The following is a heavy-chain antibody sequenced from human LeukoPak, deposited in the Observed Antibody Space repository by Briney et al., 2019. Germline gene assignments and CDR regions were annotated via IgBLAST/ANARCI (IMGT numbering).Heavy chain of an antibody. V-gene: IGHV4-59*08. CDR3: ARRVAGSGPHNWFDP. CDR2: IYYSGST. D-gene: IGHD1-14*01. Sequence: ASETLSLTCTVSGGSISSYYWSWIRQPPGKGLEWIGYIYYSGSTNYNPSLKGRVTISVDTSKNQFSLKLSSVTAADTAVYYCARRVAGSGPHNWFDPWGQGTLVTVSS. J-gene: IGHJ5*02. CDR1: GGSISSYY.